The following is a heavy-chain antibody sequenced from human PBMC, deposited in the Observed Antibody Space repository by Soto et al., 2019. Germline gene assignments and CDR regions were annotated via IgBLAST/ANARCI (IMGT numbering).Heavy chain of an antibody. CDR3: AKTGRSDY. D-gene: IGHD1-1*01. CDR2: ISGSGART. V-gene: IGHV3-23*02. CDR1: GFTFSIYA. Sequence: PGGSLRLSCAASGFTFSIYAMSWVLQAPGKGLEWVSAISGSGARTYYQASVKGRFNISRDNSKNKLYMQMNSLRADDTAVYYCAKTGRSDYWGQGTLVTVSS. J-gene: IGHJ4*02.